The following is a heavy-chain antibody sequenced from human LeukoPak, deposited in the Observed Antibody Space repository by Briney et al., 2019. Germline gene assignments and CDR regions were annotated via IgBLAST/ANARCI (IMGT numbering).Heavy chain of an antibody. J-gene: IGHJ4*02. CDR1: GFTFSNYW. D-gene: IGHD3-10*01. CDR2: IRGDGGDT. CDR3: ARDRVLGSGSSDY. Sequence: GGSLRPSCTVSGFTFSNYWVHWVRQAPGKGLVWVSRIRGDGGDTNYADSVKGRFTVSRDNAKNTLYLQMNSLTTEDTAVYFCARDRVLGSGSSDYWGQGTLVTVSS. V-gene: IGHV3-74*01.